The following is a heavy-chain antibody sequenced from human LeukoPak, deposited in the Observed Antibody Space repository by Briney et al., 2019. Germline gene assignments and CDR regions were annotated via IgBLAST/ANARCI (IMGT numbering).Heavy chain of an antibody. CDR1: GFTFGDYA. Sequence: KTGGSLRLSCTASGFTFGDYAMSWFRQALGKGLEWVGFIRSKAYGGTTEYAASVKGRFTISRDDSKSIAYLQMNSLKTEDTAVYYCTRGGENWNRRGDYWGQGTLVTVSS. CDR2: IRSKAYGGTT. V-gene: IGHV3-49*05. CDR3: TRGGENWNRRGDY. D-gene: IGHD1-1*01. J-gene: IGHJ4*02.